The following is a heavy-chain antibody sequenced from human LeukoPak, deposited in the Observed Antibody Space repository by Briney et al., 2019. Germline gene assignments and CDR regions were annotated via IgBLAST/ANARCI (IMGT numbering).Heavy chain of an antibody. D-gene: IGHD6-19*01. V-gene: IGHV1-69*04. CDR2: IIPILGIA. Sequence: ASVKLSCKASGGTFSSYAISWVRQAPGQGLEWMGRIIPILGIANYAQKFQGRVTITADKSTSTAYMELSSLRSEDTAVYYCARDADSSGWPDYWGQGTLVTVSS. J-gene: IGHJ4*02. CDR3: ARDADSSGWPDY. CDR1: GGTFSSYA.